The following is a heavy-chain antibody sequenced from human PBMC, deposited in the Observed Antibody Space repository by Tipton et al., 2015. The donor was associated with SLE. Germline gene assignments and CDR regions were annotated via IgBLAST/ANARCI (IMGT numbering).Heavy chain of an antibody. CDR2: IYHSGST. D-gene: IGHD6-19*01. J-gene: IGHJ4*02. CDR1: GGSINSNNW. Sequence: PGLVKPSGTLSLTCVVSGGSINSNNWWSWVRQSPGKGLEWIGEIYHSGSTNYNPSLKSRVTISVDRSKNQFSLKLSTVTAADTAVYFCARADIAVAGTFDHWGQGTLVTVSS. CDR3: ARADIAVAGTFDH. V-gene: IGHV4-4*02.